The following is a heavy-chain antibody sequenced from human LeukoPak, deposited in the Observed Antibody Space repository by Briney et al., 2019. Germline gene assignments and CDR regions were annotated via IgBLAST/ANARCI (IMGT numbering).Heavy chain of an antibody. CDR2: ISGSGGST. Sequence: PGGSLRLSCAASGFTFSSYAMSWVRQAPGKGLEWVSAISGSGGSTYYADSVKGRFTISRDNAKNTLYLQMNSLRAEDTAVYYCARPSEATTYYFDYRGQGTLVTVSS. J-gene: IGHJ4*02. D-gene: IGHD5-12*01. V-gene: IGHV3-23*01. CDR1: GFTFSSYA. CDR3: ARPSEATTYYFDY.